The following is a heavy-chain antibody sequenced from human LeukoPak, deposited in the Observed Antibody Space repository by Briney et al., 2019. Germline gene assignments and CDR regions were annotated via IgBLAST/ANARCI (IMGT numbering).Heavy chain of an antibody. CDR3: ARDFLRDSSGYY. V-gene: IGHV3-21*01. CDR2: ISSSSSYI. D-gene: IGHD3-22*01. J-gene: IGHJ4*02. Sequence: PGGSLRLSCAASGFTFSSYSMNWVRQALGKGLEWVSSISSSSSYIYYADSVKGRFTISRDNAKNSLYLQMNSLRAEDTAVYYCARDFLRDSSGYYWGQGTLVTVSS. CDR1: GFTFSSYS.